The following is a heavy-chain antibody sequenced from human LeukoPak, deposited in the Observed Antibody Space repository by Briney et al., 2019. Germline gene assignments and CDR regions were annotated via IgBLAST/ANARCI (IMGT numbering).Heavy chain of an antibody. CDR3: AKRYYYGSGSFDY. J-gene: IGHJ4*02. V-gene: IGHV3-21*04. CDR1: GFTFITYS. D-gene: IGHD3-10*01. CDR2: ISSITSSYI. Sequence: GGSLRLSCAASGFTFITYSMTWVRQAPGKGLEWVSSISSITSSYIHYADSVKGRFTISRDNSKSTLYLQMNSLTAEDTAVYYCAKRYYYGSGSFDYWGQGTLVTVSS.